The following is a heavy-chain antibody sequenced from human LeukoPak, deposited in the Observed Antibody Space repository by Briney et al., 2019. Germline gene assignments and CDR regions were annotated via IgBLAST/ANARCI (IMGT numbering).Heavy chain of an antibody. J-gene: IGHJ4*02. D-gene: IGHD3-10*01. CDR3: ARDLEYYGSGSSFDY. CDR1: GFTFSTYA. CDR2: ISGSGDRT. V-gene: IGHV3-23*01. Sequence: PGGSLRLSCAASGFTFSTYAMSWVRQAPGKGPEWVSAISGSGDRTYYADSVKGRFTISRDNSKNTLYLQMNSLRAEDTAVYYCARDLEYYGSGSSFDYWGQGTLVTVSS.